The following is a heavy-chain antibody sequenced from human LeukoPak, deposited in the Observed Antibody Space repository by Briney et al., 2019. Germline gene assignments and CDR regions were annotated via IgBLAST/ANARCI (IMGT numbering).Heavy chain of an antibody. CDR1: GFTFSSYA. D-gene: IGHD1-26*01. V-gene: IGHV3-30-3*01. CDR2: ISYDGSNK. Sequence: GRSLRLSCAASGFTFSSYAMHWVHQAPGKGPEWVAVISYDGSNKYYADSVKGRFTISRDSSKNTLYLQMNSLRAEDTAVYYCAREETTDTSYDYWGQGTLVTVSS. J-gene: IGHJ4*02. CDR3: AREETTDTSYDY.